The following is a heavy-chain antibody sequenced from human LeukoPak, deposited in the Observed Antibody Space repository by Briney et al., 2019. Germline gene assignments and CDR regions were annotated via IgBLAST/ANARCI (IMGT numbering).Heavy chain of an antibody. V-gene: IGHV3-53*01. CDR3: VEGTYYGSGDRQGYFDY. J-gene: IGHJ4*02. Sequence: RGSLRHSCELSDFNVYNNYMNGVRQAPGEGLERVSVIDNFGSIYYPDSVKGRFTISRDISKKTLYLQMNALSAEDTAVYYCVEGTYYGSGDRQGYFDYWGKGILVTVSS. CDR1: DFNVYNNY. CDR2: IDNFGSI. D-gene: IGHD3-10*01.